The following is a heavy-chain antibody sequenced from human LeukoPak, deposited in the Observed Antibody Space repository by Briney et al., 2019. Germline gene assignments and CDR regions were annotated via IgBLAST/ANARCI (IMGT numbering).Heavy chain of an antibody. CDR2: IQYSGNT. D-gene: IGHD5-18*01. CDR3: ARGRFGYSYVRAFDI. CDR1: GGSISDTTYY. J-gene: IGHJ3*02. Sequence: SETLSLTCAVSGGSISDTTYYWGWIRQPPGKGLEWIGSIQYSGNTYYNPSLGSRITISTDTSRNHFSLRLSSVTAADTAVYYCARGRFGYSYVRAFDIWGQGTMVTVSS. V-gene: IGHV4-39*02.